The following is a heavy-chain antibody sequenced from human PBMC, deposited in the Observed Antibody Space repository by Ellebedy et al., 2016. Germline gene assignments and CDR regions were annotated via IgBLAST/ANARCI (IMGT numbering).Heavy chain of an antibody. CDR3: ARGRWFNP. CDR1: GGSISSYY. J-gene: IGHJ5*02. CDR2: INHSGST. V-gene: IGHV4-34*01. Sequence: SETLSLXXTVSGGSISSYYWSWIRQPPGKGLEWIGEINHSGSTNYNPSLKSRVTISVDTSKNQFSLKLSSVTAADTAVYYCARGRWFNPWGQGTLVTVSS.